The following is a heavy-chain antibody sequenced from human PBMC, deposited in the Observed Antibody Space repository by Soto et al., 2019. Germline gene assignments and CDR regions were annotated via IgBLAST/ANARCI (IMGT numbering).Heavy chain of an antibody. CDR2: INHSGST. CDR3: ASDFYAPGFDYGLHV. J-gene: IGHJ6*01. CDR1: GGSFSGYY. V-gene: IGHV4-34*01. Sequence: SETLSLSCAVYGGSFSGYYWTWIRQPPGKGLEWIGEINHSGSTYHNPSLKSRVTISVDTSKNQFSLKLSSVTAADTAVYYCASDFYAPGFDYGLHVWGQGTTVSVSS. D-gene: IGHD2-21*01.